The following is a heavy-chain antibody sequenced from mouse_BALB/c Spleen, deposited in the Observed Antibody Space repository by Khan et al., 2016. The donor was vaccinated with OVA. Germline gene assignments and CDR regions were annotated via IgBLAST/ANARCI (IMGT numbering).Heavy chain of an antibody. J-gene: IGHJ4*01. CDR3: ARDGSRYNYAMDY. V-gene: IGHV3-2*02. Sequence: EVQLQESGPGLVKHSQSLSLTCTVTGYSITSDYAWNWIRQFPGNKLEWMGYISYSGSTNYNPALKSRISINRDTSKNQFFLQLNSVTTEDTATYYCARDGSRYNYAMDYWGQGTSVTVSS. D-gene: IGHD2-3*01. CDR2: ISYSGST. CDR1: GYSITSDYA.